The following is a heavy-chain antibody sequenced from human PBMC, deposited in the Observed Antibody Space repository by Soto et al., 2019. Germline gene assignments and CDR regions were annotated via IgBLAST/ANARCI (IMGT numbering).Heavy chain of an antibody. V-gene: IGHV3-23*01. CDR3: AITPNCGRDCSADSYWVFVL. J-gene: IGHJ2*01. D-gene: IGHD2-21*02. Sequence: EVQLLESGGNLVQPGGSLRLSCAASGLTFSNYAMSWVRQAPGKGLEWVSAISGGGLSTYYADSVKGGFTISRDNSRNTLFLQMSALRVEDTAVYYCAITPNCGRDCSADSYWVFVLWGRGTLVTVS. CDR2: ISGGGLST. CDR1: GLTFSNYA.